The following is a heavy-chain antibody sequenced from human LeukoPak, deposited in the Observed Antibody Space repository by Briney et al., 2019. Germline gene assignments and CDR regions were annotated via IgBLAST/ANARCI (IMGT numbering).Heavy chain of an antibody. D-gene: IGHD2-15*01. V-gene: IGHV3-33*08. CDR1: GFTFSSFA. J-gene: IGHJ5*02. CDR3: ARPLGYCSGGSCYHWFDP. CDR2: IWYDGSNK. Sequence: GGSLRLSCAASGFTFSSFAMHWVRQASGKGLEWVAVIWYDGSNKYYADSVKGRFTISRDNSKNTLYLQMNSLRAEDTAVYYCARPLGYCSGGSCYHWFDPWGQGTLVTVSS.